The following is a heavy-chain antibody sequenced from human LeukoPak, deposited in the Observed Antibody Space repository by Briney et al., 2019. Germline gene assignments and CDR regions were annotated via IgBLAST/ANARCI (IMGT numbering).Heavy chain of an antibody. V-gene: IGHV3-48*01. CDR2: ISSSSSTI. J-gene: IGHJ4*02. CDR1: GFTFSSYS. Sequence: SGGSLRLPCAASGFTFSSYSMNWVRQAPGKGLEWVSYISSSSSTIYYADSVKGRFTISRDNAKNSLYLQMNSLRAEDSAVYYCEREWELLNYFDYWGQGTLVTVSS. D-gene: IGHD1-26*01. CDR3: EREWELLNYFDY.